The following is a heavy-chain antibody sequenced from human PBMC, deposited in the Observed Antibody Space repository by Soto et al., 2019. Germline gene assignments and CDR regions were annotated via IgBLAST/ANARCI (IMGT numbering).Heavy chain of an antibody. CDR1: GFTFSSYG. CDR2: ISYDGSNK. J-gene: IGHJ6*02. Sequence: GGSLRLSCAASGFTFSSYGMHWVRQAPGKGLEWVAVISYDGSNKYYADSVKGRFTISRDNSKNTLYLQMNSLRAEDTAVYYCAKDWEAADYGCMDVWGQGTTVTVSS. CDR3: AKDWEAADYGCMDV. D-gene: IGHD3-10*01. V-gene: IGHV3-30*18.